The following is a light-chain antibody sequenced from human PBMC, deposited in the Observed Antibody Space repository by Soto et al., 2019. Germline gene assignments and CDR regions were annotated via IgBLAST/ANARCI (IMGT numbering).Light chain of an antibody. CDR2: SNN. V-gene: IGLV1-44*01. J-gene: IGLJ1*01. Sequence: QSVLTQPPSASGTPGQRVTISCSGSSSTIGRNTVNWYQHLTGTAPKLLIYSNNQRPSGVPDRFSGAKSGTSASLAISGLQSEDEADYYCAAWDDSLSAYVFGIGTKLTVL. CDR1: SSTIGRNT. CDR3: AAWDDSLSAYV.